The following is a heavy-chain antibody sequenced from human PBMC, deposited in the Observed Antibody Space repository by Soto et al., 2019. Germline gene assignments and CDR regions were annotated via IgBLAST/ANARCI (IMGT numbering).Heavy chain of an antibody. D-gene: IGHD4-17*01. CDR3: AKDEGGDYGDYIDY. Sequence: GGSLRLSCAASGFTFSSYAMSWVRQAPGKGLEGVSGISGSGGRTYYAYSVKGRFTIHRDNSKNTRYLQMNSLRAEDTAVYYCAKDEGGDYGDYIDYWGQGTLVTVSS. CDR2: ISGSGGRT. J-gene: IGHJ4*02. V-gene: IGHV3-23*01. CDR1: GFTFSSYA.